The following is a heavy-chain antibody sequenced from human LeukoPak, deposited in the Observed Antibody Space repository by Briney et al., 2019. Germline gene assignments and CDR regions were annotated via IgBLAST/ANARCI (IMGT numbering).Heavy chain of an antibody. Sequence: ASVKVSCKASGYMFTSYGISWVRQAPGQGLEWMGWISAYNGNTNYAQKLQGRVTMTTDTSTSTAYMELRSLRSDDTAVYYCARDQWLGDAFDIWGQGTMVTVSS. J-gene: IGHJ3*02. CDR2: ISAYNGNT. D-gene: IGHD6-19*01. CDR3: ARDQWLGDAFDI. V-gene: IGHV1-18*01. CDR1: GYMFTSYG.